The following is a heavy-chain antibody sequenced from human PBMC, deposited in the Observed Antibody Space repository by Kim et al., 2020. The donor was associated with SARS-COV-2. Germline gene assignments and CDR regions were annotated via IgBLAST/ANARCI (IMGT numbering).Heavy chain of an antibody. Sequence: YYADTGKGRFTISRDNAKNSLYLQMNSLRAEDTAVYYCALGGYSYGLLDYWGQGTLVTVSS. V-gene: IGHV3-48*03. J-gene: IGHJ4*02. D-gene: IGHD5-18*01. CDR3: ALGGYSYGLLDY.